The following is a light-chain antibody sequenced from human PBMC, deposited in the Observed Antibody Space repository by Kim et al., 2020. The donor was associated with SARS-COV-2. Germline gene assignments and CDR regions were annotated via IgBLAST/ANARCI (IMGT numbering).Light chain of an antibody. J-gene: IGKJ1*01. CDR3: QQYSSSPAT. CDR1: QSVSSNY. V-gene: IGKV3-20*01. CDR2: GAS. Sequence: SPGDRAPPSCRASQSVSSNYLAWYQQKPGQAPRLLIYGASSRATGIPDRFSGSGSGTDFTLTITRLEPEDFAVYYCQQYSSSPATFGQGTKVDIK.